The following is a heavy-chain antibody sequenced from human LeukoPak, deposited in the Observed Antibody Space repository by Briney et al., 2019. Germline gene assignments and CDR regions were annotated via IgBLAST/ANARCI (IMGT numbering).Heavy chain of an antibody. CDR2: IIPIFGTA. J-gene: IGHJ3*02. D-gene: IGHD2-21*01. V-gene: IGHV1-69*05. CDR1: GGTFSSYA. Sequence: SVKVSCKASGGTFSSYAISWVRQAPGQGLEWMGRIIPIFGTANYAQKFQGRVTITTDESTSTAYMELSSLRSEDTAVYYCARDAAYCGGDCSDVGAFDIWGQGTMVTVSS. CDR3: ARDAAYCGGDCSDVGAFDI.